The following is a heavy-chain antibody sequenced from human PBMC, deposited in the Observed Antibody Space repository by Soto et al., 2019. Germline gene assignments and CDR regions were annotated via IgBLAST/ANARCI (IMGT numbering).Heavy chain of an antibody. CDR1: GLTFSNYW. V-gene: IGHV3-74*01. CDR2: INGVGTYT. J-gene: IGHJ4*02. CDR3: VRDFRSSDF. Sequence: EVQLVESGGGSAQPGGSLRLSGAPSGLTFSNYWIHWVRQAPGKGPMWVSRINGVGTYTNYADSVRGRFSISRDNSDNKVYLQMNSLRAEYTAMYYCVRDFRSSDFWGQGTPVTVSS. D-gene: IGHD3-3*01.